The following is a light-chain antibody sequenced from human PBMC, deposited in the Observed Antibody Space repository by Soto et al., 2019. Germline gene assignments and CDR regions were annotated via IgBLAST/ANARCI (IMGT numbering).Light chain of an antibody. Sequence: QSVLTQSPSASASLGASVKLTCTLSSGHSSYAIAWHQQQPEKGPRYLMKLNSDGSHSKGDGIPDRFSGSSSGAERYLTVSSLQSEDEADYYCHTWGTGNYVVFGGGTKLTVL. J-gene: IGLJ2*01. CDR2: LNSDGSH. CDR1: SGHSSYA. CDR3: HTWGTGNYVV. V-gene: IGLV4-69*01.